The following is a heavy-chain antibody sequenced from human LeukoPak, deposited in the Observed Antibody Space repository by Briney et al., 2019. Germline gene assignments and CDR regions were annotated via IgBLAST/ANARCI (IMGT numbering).Heavy chain of an antibody. CDR1: GYTFTNYD. V-gene: IGHV1-2*04. CDR3: ARAGFYYYDSSGYYPN. Sequence: ASVKVSCKASGYTFTNYDINWVRQAPGQGLEWMGWINPNSGGTNYAQKFQGWVTMTRDTSISTAYMELSRLRSDDTAVYYCARAGFYYYDSSGYYPNWGQGTLVTVSS. J-gene: IGHJ4*02. CDR2: INPNSGGT. D-gene: IGHD3-22*01.